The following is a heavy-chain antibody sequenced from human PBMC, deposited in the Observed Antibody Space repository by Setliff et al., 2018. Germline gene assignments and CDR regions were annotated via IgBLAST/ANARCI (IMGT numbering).Heavy chain of an antibody. CDR3: ARKSGELSFHPYYYYYYMDV. J-gene: IGHJ6*03. CDR2: FDPEDGET. CDR1: GYTFTSHY. Sequence: ASVKVSCKASGYTFTSHYMHWVRQAPGLGLEWMGGFDPEDGETIYAQKFQGRVTMTEDTSTDTAYMELSSLRSEDTAVYYCARKSGELSFHPYYYYYYMDVWGKGTTVTVSS. D-gene: IGHD3-16*02. V-gene: IGHV1-24*01.